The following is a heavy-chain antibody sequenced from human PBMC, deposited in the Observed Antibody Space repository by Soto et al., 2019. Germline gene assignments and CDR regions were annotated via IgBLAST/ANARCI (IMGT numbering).Heavy chain of an antibody. CDR3: ARDGQYSYGTFDY. CDR1: GFTFSSYA. CDR2: ISYDGSNK. V-gene: IGHV3-30-3*01. J-gene: IGHJ4*02. D-gene: IGHD5-18*01. Sequence: QVQLVESGGGVVQPGRSLRLSCAASGFTFSSYAMHWVRQAPGKGLEWVAVISYDGSNKYYADSVKGRFTISRENSKNTLYLQMNSLRAEDTAVYYCARDGQYSYGTFDYWGQGTLVTVSS.